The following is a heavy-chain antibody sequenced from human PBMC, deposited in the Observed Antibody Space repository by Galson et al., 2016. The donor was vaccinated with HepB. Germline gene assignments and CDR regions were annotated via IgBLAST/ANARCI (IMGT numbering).Heavy chain of an antibody. CDR1: GFTFSDYG. J-gene: IGHJ3*02. D-gene: IGHD3-16*02. CDR3: AKEATPFGGVIVDAFEI. CDR2: ISYDGINK. V-gene: IGHV3-30*18. Sequence: SLRLSCAASGFTFSDYGMPWVRQAPGKGLEWVAVISYDGINKYYADSVKGRFTISRDNSKNTLYLQMNSLRAEDTAVYYCAKEATPFGGVIVDAFEIWGQGTMVTVSS.